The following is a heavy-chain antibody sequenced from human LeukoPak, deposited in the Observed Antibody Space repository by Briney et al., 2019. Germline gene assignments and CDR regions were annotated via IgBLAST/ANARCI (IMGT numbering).Heavy chain of an antibody. V-gene: IGHV4-39*01. CDR2: IVYSGIL. Sequence: PSETLSLTCTVSGGSISSSSYYWGWVRQPPGSGLEWIGFIVYSGILYYSTSLKSRVTISVDTSNNQFSLKLPSVTAADTAVYYCARAPIAVAGAGHEYFDYWGQGALVTVSS. CDR1: GGSISSSSYY. J-gene: IGHJ4*02. CDR3: ARAPIAVAGAGHEYFDY. D-gene: IGHD6-19*01.